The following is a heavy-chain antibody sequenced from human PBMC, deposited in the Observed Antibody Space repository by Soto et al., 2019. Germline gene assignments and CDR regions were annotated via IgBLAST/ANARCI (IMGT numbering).Heavy chain of an antibody. CDR1: GGSISSGGYY. V-gene: IGHV4-31*03. Sequence: SETLSLTCTVSGGSISSGGYYWSWIRQHPGKGLEWIGYIYYSGSTYYNPSLKSRVTISVDTSKNQFSLKLSSVTAADTAVYYCARVPDILTGYYTLEYWGQGTLVTVSS. D-gene: IGHD3-9*01. CDR2: IYYSGST. J-gene: IGHJ4*02. CDR3: ARVPDILTGYYTLEY.